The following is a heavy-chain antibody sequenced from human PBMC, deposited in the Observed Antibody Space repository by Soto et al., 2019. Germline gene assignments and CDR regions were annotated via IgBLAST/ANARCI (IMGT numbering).Heavy chain of an antibody. CDR2: IIPIFGTA. Sequence: ASVKVSCKASGGTFSSYAISWVRQAPGQGLEWMGGIIPIFGTANYAQKFQGRVTITADESTSTAYMELSSLRSEDTAVYYCASPLKSITMVRGVVWGQGTTVTVSS. CDR1: GGTFSSYA. D-gene: IGHD3-10*01. J-gene: IGHJ6*02. V-gene: IGHV1-69*13. CDR3: ASPLKSITMVRGVV.